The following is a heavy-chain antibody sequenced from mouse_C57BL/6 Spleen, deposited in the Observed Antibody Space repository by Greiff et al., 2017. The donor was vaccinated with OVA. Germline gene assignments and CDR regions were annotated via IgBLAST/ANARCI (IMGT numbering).Heavy chain of an antibody. CDR2: IHPNSGST. CDR3: ARRHYYGSSYAMDY. CDR1: GYTFTSYW. D-gene: IGHD1-1*01. J-gene: IGHJ4*01. Sequence: QVQLQQPGAELVKPGASVKLSCKASGYTFTSYWMHWVKQRPGQGLEWIGMIHPNSGSTNYNEKFKSKATLTVDKSSSTAYMQLSSLTSEDSAVYYGARRHYYGSSYAMDYWGQGTSVTVSS. V-gene: IGHV1-64*01.